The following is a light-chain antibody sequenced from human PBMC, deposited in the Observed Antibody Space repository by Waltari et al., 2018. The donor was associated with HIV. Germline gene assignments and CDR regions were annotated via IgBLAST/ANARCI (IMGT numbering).Light chain of an antibody. Sequence: SYVLSQPPSVSVAPGQTARITCGGNNIGSKSVHWSQQKPGQAPVLVVYDDKDRPSGIPERFSGSNSENTATLIIRRVEAGDEADYYCQVWDSTTDHVVFGGGSKLTVL. J-gene: IGLJ2*01. CDR3: QVWDSTTDHVV. CDR1: NIGSKS. V-gene: IGLV3-21*02. CDR2: DDK.